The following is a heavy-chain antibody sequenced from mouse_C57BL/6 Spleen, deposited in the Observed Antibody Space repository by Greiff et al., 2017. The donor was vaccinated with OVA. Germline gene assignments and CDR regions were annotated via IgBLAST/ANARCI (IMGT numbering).Heavy chain of an antibody. CDR3: ARGIYDYDDGWYFDV. V-gene: IGHV3-1*01. J-gene: IGHJ1*03. D-gene: IGHD2-4*01. CDR2: ISYSGST. CDR1: GYSITSGYD. Sequence: EVKLLESGPGMVKPSQSLSLTCTVTGYSITSGYDWHWIRHFPGNKLEWMGYISYSGSTNYNPSLKSRISITHDTSKNHFFLKLNSVTTEDTATYYCARGIYDYDDGWYFDVWGTGTTVTVSS.